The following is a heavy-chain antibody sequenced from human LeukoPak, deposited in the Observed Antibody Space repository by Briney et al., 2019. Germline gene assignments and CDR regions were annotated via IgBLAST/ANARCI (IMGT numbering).Heavy chain of an antibody. Sequence: KASETLSLTCTVSGGSISSYYWSWIRQPPGKGLEWIGYIYYSGSTNYNPSLKSRVTISVDTSKNQFSLKLSSVTAADTAVYYCARSSAYGGAFDIWGQGTMVTVSS. CDR1: GGSISSYY. V-gene: IGHV4-59*01. J-gene: IGHJ3*02. CDR3: ARSSAYGGAFDI. D-gene: IGHD3-22*01. CDR2: IYYSGST.